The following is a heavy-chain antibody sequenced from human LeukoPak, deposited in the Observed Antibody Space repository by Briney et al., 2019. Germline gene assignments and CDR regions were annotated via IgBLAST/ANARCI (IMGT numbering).Heavy chain of an antibody. V-gene: IGHV4-39*01. D-gene: IGHD5-12*01. CDR3: ARYSGYDGEFDY. Sequence: PSETLSLTCTVSGGSISSSSYYWGWIRQPPGKGLEWIGSIYYSGSTYYNPSLKSRVTISVDTSKHQFSLKLSSVTAADTAVYYCARYSGYDGEFDYWGQGTLVTVSS. CDR1: GGSISSSSYY. J-gene: IGHJ4*02. CDR2: IYYSGST.